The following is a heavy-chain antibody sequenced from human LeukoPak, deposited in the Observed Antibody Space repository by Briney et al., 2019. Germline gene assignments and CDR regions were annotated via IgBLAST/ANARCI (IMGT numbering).Heavy chain of an antibody. Sequence: PGGSLILSCAASGFTFSYYDLHWVRQAPGKGLEWVSSITGNGGGTYYADSVKGRFSISRDNSRNALFLQVTSLRAEDTAVFYCAKLTADTMVRGVTADYWGQGTLVTVSS. CDR3: AKLTADTMVRGVTADY. CDR1: GFTFSYYD. V-gene: IGHV3-23*01. D-gene: IGHD3-10*01. CDR2: ITGNGGGT. J-gene: IGHJ4*02.